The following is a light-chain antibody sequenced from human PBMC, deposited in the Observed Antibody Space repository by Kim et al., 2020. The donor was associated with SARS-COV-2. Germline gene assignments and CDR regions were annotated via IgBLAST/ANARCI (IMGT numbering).Light chain of an antibody. V-gene: IGKV1-39*01. CDR2: AAS. Sequence: ASVGYRVTITCRASQSINIYLNWYQQKSGKAPQLLIYAASTLQSGVPSRFSGSGSGTDFTLTISSLQPDDFATYYCQQSHTMITFGGRTKVDIK. CDR3: QQSHTMIT. J-gene: IGKJ4*01. CDR1: QSINIY.